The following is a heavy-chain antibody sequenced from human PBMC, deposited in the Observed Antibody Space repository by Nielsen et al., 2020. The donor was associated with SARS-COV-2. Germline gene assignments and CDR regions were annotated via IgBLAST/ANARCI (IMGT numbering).Heavy chain of an antibody. V-gene: IGHV4-39*01. D-gene: IGHD4-17*01. CDR2: IYYSGST. CDR1: GGSISSSSYY. Sequence: SETLSLTCTVSGGSISSSSYYWGWIRQPPGKGLEWIGSIYYSGSTYYNPSLKSRVTISVDTSKNQFSLKLSSVTAADTAVYYCARHRTVSYYYYGMDVWGQGTTVTVSS. J-gene: IGHJ6*02. CDR3: ARHRTVSYYYYGMDV.